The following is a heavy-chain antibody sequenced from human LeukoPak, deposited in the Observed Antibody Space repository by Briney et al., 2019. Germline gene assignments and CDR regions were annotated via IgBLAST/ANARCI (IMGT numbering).Heavy chain of an antibody. J-gene: IGHJ4*02. V-gene: IGHV4-59*08. D-gene: IGHD1-1*01. CDR3: ARGQLAHLFDY. CDR2: IYYSGST. Sequence: SETLSLTCTVSGGSISSYYWSWIRQPPGKGLEWIGYIYYSGSTNYNPSLKSRVTISVDTSKNQFSLKLSSVTAADTAVYYCARGQLAHLFDYWGQGTLVTVSS. CDR1: GGSISSYY.